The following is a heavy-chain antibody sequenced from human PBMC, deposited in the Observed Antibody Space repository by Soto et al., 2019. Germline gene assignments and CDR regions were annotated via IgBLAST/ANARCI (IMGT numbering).Heavy chain of an antibody. D-gene: IGHD3-10*01. J-gene: IGHJ6*02. V-gene: IGHV3-30*18. CDR3: AKEGGQGSGSYWPGMGYYYGMDV. CDR2: ISYDGSNK. Sequence: PGGSLRLSCAASGFTFSSYGMHWVRQAPGKGLEWVAVISYDGSNKYYADSVKGRFTISRDNSKNTLYLQMNSLRAEDTAVYYCAKEGGQGSGSYWPGMGYYYGMDVWGQGTTVTVSS. CDR1: GFTFSSYG.